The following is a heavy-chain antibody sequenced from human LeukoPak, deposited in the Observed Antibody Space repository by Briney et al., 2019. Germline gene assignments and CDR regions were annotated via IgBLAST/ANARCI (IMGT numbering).Heavy chain of an antibody. V-gene: IGHV3-23*01. D-gene: IGHD2-2*01. CDR2: ISGSGGRT. Sequence: GGSLKLSCAASGFTFTNYVMSWVRQAPGKGLEWVSGISGSGGRTFYADSVKGRFSISRDNSKNTLSLQMNSLRADDTAVYYCAKDSWRDQLPFIFDYWGQGILVTVSS. CDR3: AKDSWRDQLPFIFDY. CDR1: GFTFTNYV. J-gene: IGHJ4*02.